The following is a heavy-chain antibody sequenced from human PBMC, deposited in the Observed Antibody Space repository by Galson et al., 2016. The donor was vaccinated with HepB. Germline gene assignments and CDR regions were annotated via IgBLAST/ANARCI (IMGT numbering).Heavy chain of an antibody. CDR2: ISYSGGT. D-gene: IGHD3-10*01. J-gene: IGHJ4*02. V-gene: IGHV4-31*03. CDR3: ASGMVRGVKRFDY. Sequence: SLTCTVSGGSIRSGSYYWSWIRQHPGKGLEWIGYISYSGGTYYNPSLKSRVTISVDTSKNQFSLKLSSVTAADTAVYYCASGMVRGVKRFDYWGQGTLVTVSS. CDR1: GGSIRSGSYY.